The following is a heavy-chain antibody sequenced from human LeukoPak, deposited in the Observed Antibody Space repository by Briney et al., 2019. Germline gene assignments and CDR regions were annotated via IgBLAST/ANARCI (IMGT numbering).Heavy chain of an antibody. CDR3: TRGAGWLIDY. CDR1: DDSISDYY. Sequence: SKALSLTCTVSDDSISDYYRGWIRQPPGKGLEWIGYFYNSGRSTYNPSLKSRVTISADTSKNHFSLKLNSVTTADTAVYYCTRGAGWLIDYWGQGILVTVSS. D-gene: IGHD3-16*01. V-gene: IGHV4-59*01. J-gene: IGHJ4*02. CDR2: FYNSGRS.